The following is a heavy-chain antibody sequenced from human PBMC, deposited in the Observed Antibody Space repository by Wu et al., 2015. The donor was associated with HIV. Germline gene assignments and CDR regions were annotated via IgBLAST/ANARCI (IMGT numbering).Heavy chain of an antibody. CDR1: GGTFSSYA. D-gene: IGHD6-19*01. CDR3: ARRVIAVVGSDPRPYAFDI. CDR2: IIPIFGTA. J-gene: IGHJ3*02. V-gene: IGHV1-69*05. Sequence: QVQLVQSGAEVKKPGSSVKVSCKASGGTFSSYAISWVRQAPGQGLEWMGGIIPIFGTANYAQKFQGRVTITTDESTSTAYMELSSLRSEDTAVYYCARRVIAVVGSDPRPYAFDIWGQGTMVTVSS.